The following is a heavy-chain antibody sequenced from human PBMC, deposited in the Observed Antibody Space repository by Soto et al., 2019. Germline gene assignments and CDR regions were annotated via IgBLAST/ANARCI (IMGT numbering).Heavy chain of an antibody. CDR3: AGLLTTAASLAY. CDR1: GFTVSNNH. V-gene: IGHV3-53*01. D-gene: IGHD3-9*01. J-gene: IGHJ4*02. CDR2: VHGGGST. Sequence: VQLVESGGGLIQPGGSLRLSCAASGFTVSNNHMTWVRQAAGKGLELVSFVHGGGSTSYADSVKGRFTISRDNSKNTLYLQMASLRAEDTAIYYSAGLLTTAASLAYWGRGTLVTVSS.